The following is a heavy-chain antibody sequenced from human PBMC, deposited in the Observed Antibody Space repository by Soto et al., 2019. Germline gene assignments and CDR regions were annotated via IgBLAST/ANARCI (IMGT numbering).Heavy chain of an antibody. D-gene: IGHD6-13*01. J-gene: IGHJ5*02. V-gene: IGHV3-21*04. CDR3: ARDEGCSWEINWFDP. CDR1: GFTFSSYS. CDR2: ISSSSSYI. Sequence: EVQLVESGGGLVKPGGSLRLSCAASGFTFSSYSMNWVRQAPGKGLEWVSSISSSSSYIYYADSVKGRFTISRDNAKNSLYLQMTSLRADDTAVYYCARDEGCSWEINWFDPWGQGTLVTVSS.